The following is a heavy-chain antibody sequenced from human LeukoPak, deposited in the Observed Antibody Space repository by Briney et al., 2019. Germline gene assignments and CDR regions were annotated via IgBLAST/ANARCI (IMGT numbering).Heavy chain of an antibody. CDR2: IYNTGSS. D-gene: IGHD3-10*01. Sequence: SETLSPTCTVSGGSVTSDSWNWIRQTPGKGLEWIGYIYNTGSSNYNPALKNRVTMSLDKSKNQLSLKLTAVTAADTAVYYCARLGKLNLVQRVFWYFDLWGRGTLVTVSS. J-gene: IGHJ2*01. V-gene: IGHV4-4*08. CDR3: ARLGKLNLVQRVFWYFDL. CDR1: GGSVTSDS.